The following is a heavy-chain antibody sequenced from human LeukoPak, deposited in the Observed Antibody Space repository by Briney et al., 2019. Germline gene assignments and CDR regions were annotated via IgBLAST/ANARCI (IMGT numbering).Heavy chain of an antibody. D-gene: IGHD2-2*01. V-gene: IGHV4-34*01. CDR2: INHSGST. J-gene: IGHJ6*04. CDR3: ARAPPSIVVVPAAYYYYGMDV. Sequence: SETLSLTCAVYGGSFSGYYWSWIRQPPGKGLEWIGEINHSGSTNYNPSLKSRVTISVDTSKNQFSLKLSSVTAADTAVYYCARAPPSIVVVPAAYYYYGMDVWGKGTTVTVSS. CDR1: GGSFSGYY.